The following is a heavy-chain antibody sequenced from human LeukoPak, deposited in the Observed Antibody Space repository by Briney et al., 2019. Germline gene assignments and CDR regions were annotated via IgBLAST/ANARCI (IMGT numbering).Heavy chain of an antibody. CDR3: ASTERCSTTCPLDY. CDR2: INHSGST. J-gene: IGHJ4*02. V-gene: IGHV4-34*01. CDR1: GESFSGYY. D-gene: IGHD2-2*01. Sequence: SETRSLTCTVYGESFSGYYWSWIRQPPGKGLDWIGEINHSGSTNYNPSLKSRVIISLDTSKNQFSLKLSSMTAADTAVYYCASTERCSTTCPLDYWGQGILVTVSS.